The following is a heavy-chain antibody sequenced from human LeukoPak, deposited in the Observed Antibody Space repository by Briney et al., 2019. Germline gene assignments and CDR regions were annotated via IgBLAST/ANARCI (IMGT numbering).Heavy chain of an antibody. V-gene: IGHV3-30-3*01. J-gene: IGHJ4*02. CDR3: ARDRAGLFDY. CDR1: GYTFTSYD. CDR2: ISYDGSNK. D-gene: IGHD3-10*01. Sequence: SCKASGYTFTSYDINWVRQAPGKGLEWVAVISYDGSNKYYADSVKGRFTISRDNSKNTLYLQMNSLRAEDTAVYYCARDRAGLFDYWGQGTLVTVSS.